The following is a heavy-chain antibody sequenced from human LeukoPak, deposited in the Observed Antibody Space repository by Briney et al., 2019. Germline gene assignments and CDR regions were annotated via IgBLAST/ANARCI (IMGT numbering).Heavy chain of an antibody. V-gene: IGHV4-4*02. CDR3: ARELYYYDSSGYYRPGYFDL. D-gene: IGHD3-22*01. Sequence: SGTLSLTCAVSGGSISSSNWWSWVRQPPGKGLEWIGEIYHSGSTNYNPSLKSRVTISVDTSKNQFSLKLSSVTAADTAVYYCARELYYYDSSGYYRPGYFDLWGRGTLVTVSS. CDR1: GGSISSSNW. CDR2: IYHSGST. J-gene: IGHJ2*01.